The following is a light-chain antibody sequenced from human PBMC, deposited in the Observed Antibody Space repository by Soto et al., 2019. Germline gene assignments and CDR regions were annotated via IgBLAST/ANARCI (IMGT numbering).Light chain of an antibody. V-gene: IGKV4-1*01. CDR2: WAS. Sequence: DIVMTQSPDSLAVSLGERATINCKSSQTVLYSSNDKNYLAWYQLKSGQPPKLLIYWASTRGSGVPDRFSGSVSGTDFTLTISSLQAEDVAVYYCQQYYSTPQTFGPGTKVEI. CDR1: QTVLYSSNDKNY. J-gene: IGKJ3*01. CDR3: QQYYSTPQT.